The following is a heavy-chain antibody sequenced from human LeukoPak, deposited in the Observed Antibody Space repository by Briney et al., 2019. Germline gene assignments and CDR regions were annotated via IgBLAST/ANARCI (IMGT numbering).Heavy chain of an antibody. CDR1: GYTFTSYG. V-gene: IGHV1-18*01. D-gene: IGHD3-22*01. J-gene: IGHJ4*02. CDR2: ISAYSGNT. CDR3: ARDTDYYDSSGYPLDY. Sequence: ASVKVSCKASGYTFTSYGISWVRQAPGQGLEWMGWISAYSGNTNYAQKLQGRVTMTTDTSTSTAYMELRSLRSDDTAVYYCARDTDYYDSSGYPLDYWGQGTLVTVSS.